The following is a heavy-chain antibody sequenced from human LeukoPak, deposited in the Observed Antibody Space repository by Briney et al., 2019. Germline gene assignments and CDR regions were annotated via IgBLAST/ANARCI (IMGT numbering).Heavy chain of an antibody. CDR3: ARRRYGIAARPFDY. D-gene: IGHD6-6*01. V-gene: IGHV4-39*01. CDR1: GGSISSSSYY. CDR2: IYYSGST. Sequence: PSETLSLTCTVSGGSISSSSYYWGWFRQPPGKGLEWIGSIYYSGSTYYNPSLKSRVTISVDTSKNQFSLKLSSVTAADTAVYYCARRRYGIAARPFDYWGQGTLVTVSS. J-gene: IGHJ4*02.